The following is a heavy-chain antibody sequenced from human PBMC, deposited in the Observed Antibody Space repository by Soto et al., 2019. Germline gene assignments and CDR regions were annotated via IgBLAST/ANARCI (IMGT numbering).Heavy chain of an antibody. CDR3: AVNSGYDYYFDY. CDR2: ISGSGGAT. Sequence: GGSLRLSCAAFEFTFSSYAMSWVRQAPGTGLEWVSSISGSGGATYYADSVKGRFTISRDNSKSTLFLHLNTLRAEDTAFYYCAVNSGYDYYFDYWGQGTLVTVSS. CDR1: EFTFSSYA. J-gene: IGHJ4*02. D-gene: IGHD5-12*01. V-gene: IGHV3-23*01.